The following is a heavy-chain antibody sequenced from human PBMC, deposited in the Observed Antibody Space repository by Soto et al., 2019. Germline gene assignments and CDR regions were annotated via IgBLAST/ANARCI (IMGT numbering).Heavy chain of an antibody. CDR2: IYESGST. D-gene: IGHD2-2*01. J-gene: IGHJ1*01. V-gene: IGHV4-39*01. CDR1: GGSISRSPYY. CDR3: ARHGGFCTSSRCHENLQH. Sequence: QLHLQESGPGLVKPSETLSLTCTVSGGSISRSPYYWDWIRQPPGKGLEWIGRIYESGSTNYNPSLKGRVVISVDTSKNQFSLKLTSVTATDTAVYYCARHGGFCTSSRCHENLQHWGQGTLVTVSS.